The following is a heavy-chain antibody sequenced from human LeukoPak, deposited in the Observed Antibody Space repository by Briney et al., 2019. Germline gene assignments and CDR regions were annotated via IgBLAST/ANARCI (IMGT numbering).Heavy chain of an antibody. V-gene: IGHV1-24*01. Sequence: GASVKVSCKVSGYTLTELSMHWVRQAPGKGLEWMGGFDPEDGETIYAQKFQGRVTMTEDTSTDTAYMELSSLRSEDTAVYYCATAALFGELGSYYFDYWGQGTLVTVSS. D-gene: IGHD3-10*02. J-gene: IGHJ4*02. CDR1: GYTLTELS. CDR2: FDPEDGET. CDR3: ATAALFGELGSYYFDY.